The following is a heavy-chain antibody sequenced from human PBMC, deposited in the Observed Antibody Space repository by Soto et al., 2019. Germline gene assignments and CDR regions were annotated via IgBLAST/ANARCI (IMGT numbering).Heavy chain of an antibody. V-gene: IGHV3-30*18. CDR2: ISYDGSNK. CDR1: GFTFSSYG. CDR3: AKDREKGSSGWFPHYYYCYGMDV. D-gene: IGHD6-19*01. J-gene: IGHJ6*02. Sequence: QVQLVESGGGVVQPGRSLRLSCAASGFTFSSYGMHWVRQAPGKGLEWVAVISYDGSNKYYADSVKGRFTISRDNSKNTLYLQMNSLRAEDTAVYYCAKDREKGSSGWFPHYYYCYGMDVWGQGTTVTVSS.